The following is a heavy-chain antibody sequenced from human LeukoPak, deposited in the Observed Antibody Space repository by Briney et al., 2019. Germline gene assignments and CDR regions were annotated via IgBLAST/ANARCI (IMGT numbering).Heavy chain of an antibody. CDR1: GFTFSNSC. J-gene: IGHJ4*02. D-gene: IGHD3-22*01. V-gene: IGHV3-15*01. Sequence: GGSLRLSCAASGFTFSNSCMTWVRQAPGKGLEWVGCIFSRAAGGTTEYTASAKHTLTISRDDSLNMLCLQMNSLSTEDTAVYYSTRGSHSDDSSDFDNWGQGNLVSVSS. CDR3: TRGSHSDDSSDFDN. CDR2: IFSRAAGGTT.